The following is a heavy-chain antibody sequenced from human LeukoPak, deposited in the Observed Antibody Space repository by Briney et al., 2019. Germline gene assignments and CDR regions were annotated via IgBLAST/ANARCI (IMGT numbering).Heavy chain of an antibody. Sequence: ASVKVSCKASGYTFTSYYMHWVRQAPGQGLEWMGIINPSGGSTSYAQKFQGRVTMTRDTSTSTVYMELSSLRSEDTAVYYCATPITMVRGVMPYAFDIWGQGTMVTVSS. D-gene: IGHD3-10*01. CDR3: ATPITMVRGVMPYAFDI. CDR1: GYTFTSYY. V-gene: IGHV1-46*01. CDR2: INPSGGST. J-gene: IGHJ3*02.